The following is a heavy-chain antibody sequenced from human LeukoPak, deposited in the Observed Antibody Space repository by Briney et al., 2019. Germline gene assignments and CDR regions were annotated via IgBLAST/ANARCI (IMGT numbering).Heavy chain of an antibody. CDR2: INHSGST. Sequence: SETLSLTCAVYGGSFSGYYWSWIRQPPGKGLEWIGEINHSGSTNYNPSLKSRVTISVDTSKSQFSLKLSSVTAADTAVYYCARGTYYYGSGSYNFDYWGQGTLVTVSS. J-gene: IGHJ4*02. CDR3: ARGTYYYGSGSYNFDY. CDR1: GGSFSGYY. V-gene: IGHV4-34*01. D-gene: IGHD3-10*01.